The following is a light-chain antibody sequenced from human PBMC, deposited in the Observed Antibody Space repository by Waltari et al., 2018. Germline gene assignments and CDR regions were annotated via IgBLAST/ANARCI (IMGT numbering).Light chain of an antibody. Sequence: SSELTQDPAVSVALGQTVRIPCQGDSLRSYYASWYQQKPGQAPVLVIYGKNNRPPGIPDRFSGSSSGNTASLTITGAQAEDEADYYCNSRDSSGNHLDVVFGGGTKLTVL. CDR1: SLRSYY. CDR3: NSRDSSGNHLDVV. J-gene: IGLJ2*01. CDR2: GKN. V-gene: IGLV3-19*01.